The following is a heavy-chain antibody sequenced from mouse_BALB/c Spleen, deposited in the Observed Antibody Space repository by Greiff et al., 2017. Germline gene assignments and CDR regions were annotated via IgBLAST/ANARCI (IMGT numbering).Heavy chain of an antibody. V-gene: IGHV5-6-3*01. CDR2: INSNGGST. CDR1: GFSFSSYG. J-gene: IGHJ4*01. CDR3: ASEYDYDVYAMDY. D-gene: IGHD2-4*01. Sequence: EVQLVESGGGLVQPGGSLKLSCSASGFSFSSYGMSWVRHTPDKRLELVATINSNGGSTYYPDSVKGRCTISRDNAKNTLYLQMSSLKSEDTAMYYCASEYDYDVYAMDYWGQGTTVTVSS.